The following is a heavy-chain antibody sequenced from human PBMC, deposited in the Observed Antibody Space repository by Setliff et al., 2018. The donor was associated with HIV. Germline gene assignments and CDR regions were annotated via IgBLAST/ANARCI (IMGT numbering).Heavy chain of an antibody. CDR2: IIPIFGTA. J-gene: IGHJ3*02. CDR3: AREVGTYSGSYAVADGFDI. CDR1: GGTFSSDA. V-gene: IGHV1-69*05. D-gene: IGHD1-26*01. Sequence: SVKVSCKASGGTFSSDAISWVRQAPGQGLEWIGGIIPIFGTANYAQKFQGRVTITTDESTGTTYMELSSLRSEDTAVYYCAREVGTYSGSYAVADGFDIWGQGTMVTVSS.